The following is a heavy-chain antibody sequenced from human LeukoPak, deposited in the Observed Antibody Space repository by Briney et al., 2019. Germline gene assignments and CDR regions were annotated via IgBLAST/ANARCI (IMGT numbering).Heavy chain of an antibody. V-gene: IGHV1-18*01. CDR2: ISAYNGNT. CDR1: GYTFTSYG. J-gene: IGHJ5*02. Sequence: ASVKVSCKASGYTFTSYGISWVRQAPGQGLEWMGWISAYNGNTNYAQKLQGRVTMTTDTSTSTAYMELRSLRSDDTAVYYCARIGRGVVVARGGRFDPWGQGTLVTVSS. D-gene: IGHD2-15*01. CDR3: ARIGRGVVVARGGRFDP.